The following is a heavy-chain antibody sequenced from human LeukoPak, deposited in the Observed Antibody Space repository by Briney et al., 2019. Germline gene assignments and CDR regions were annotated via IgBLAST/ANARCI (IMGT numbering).Heavy chain of an antibody. J-gene: IGHJ4*02. V-gene: IGHV3-11*01. D-gene: IGHD2-2*01. CDR1: GFTFSDYY. Sequence: GGSLRLSCAASGFTFSDYYMSWIRQAPGKGLEWVAYISSGTTTYSADSVKGRFTISRDNAKSSLYLQMNSLRAEDSAVYYCAKDVKGCSSTSCRYYFDYWGQGTLVTVSS. CDR3: AKDVKGCSSTSCRYYFDY. CDR2: ISSGTTT.